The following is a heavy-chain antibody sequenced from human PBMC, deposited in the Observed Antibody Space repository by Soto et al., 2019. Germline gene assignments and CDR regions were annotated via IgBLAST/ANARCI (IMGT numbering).Heavy chain of an antibody. CDR2: IIPLFRTP. CDR3: ARDNGRPQLGGNYYYITDV. CDR1: GGTFSSYA. Sequence: QVQLVQSGAEVKEPGSSVKVSCQASGGTFSSYALSWVRQAPGQGLEWMGGIIPLFRTPDYAQKFQGRVTITADESTSTAYMELSSLRYEDTAIYYCARDNGRPQLGGNYYYITDVWGLGTTITVSS. D-gene: IGHD3-3*02. J-gene: IGHJ6*02. V-gene: IGHV1-69*12.